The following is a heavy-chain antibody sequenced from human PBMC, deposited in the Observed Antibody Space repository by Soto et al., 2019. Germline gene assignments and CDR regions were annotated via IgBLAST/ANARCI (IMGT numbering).Heavy chain of an antibody. J-gene: IGHJ6*02. CDR3: AREQGVCRPPGCDDYYYYGMDV. CDR1: GFTFSSYG. CDR2: IWYDGSNK. V-gene: IGHV3-33*01. D-gene: IGHD2-8*01. Sequence: GGSLRLSCAASGFTFSSYGMHWVRQAPGKGLEWVAVIWYDGSNKYYADSVKGRFTISRDNSKNTLYLQMNSLRAEDTAVYYCAREQGVCRPPGCDDYYYYGMDVWGQGTTVTVSS.